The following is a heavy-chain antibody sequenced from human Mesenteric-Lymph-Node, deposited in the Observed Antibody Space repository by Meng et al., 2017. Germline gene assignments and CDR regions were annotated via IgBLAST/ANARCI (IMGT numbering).Heavy chain of an antibody. CDR3: ARDRYYYDSSGYYLMYYFDY. J-gene: IGHJ4*02. CDR2: MSATTKTT. D-gene: IGHD3-22*01. Sequence: GESLKISCVASGFTFSDYAMTWVRQSPGKGLEWVATMSATTKTTFYADSVKGRFTISRDNSKNMVYLQMNSLRAEDTAVYYCARDRYYYDSSGYYLMYYFDYWGQGTLVTVSS. CDR1: GFTFSDYA. V-gene: IGHV3-23*01.